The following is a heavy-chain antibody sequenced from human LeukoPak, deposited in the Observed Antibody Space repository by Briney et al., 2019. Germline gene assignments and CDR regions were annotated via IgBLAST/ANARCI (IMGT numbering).Heavy chain of an antibody. V-gene: IGHV4-31*03. D-gene: IGHD3-16*01. CDR3: ARDLGLRAHAFDI. J-gene: IGHJ3*02. Sequence: PSETLSLTCTVSGGSISSGGYYWSWIRQHPGKGLEWIGYIYYSGSTYYNPSLKSRVTISVDTSKNQFSLKLSSVTAADTAVYYCARDLGLRAHAFDIWGQGTMVTVSS. CDR1: GGSISSGGYY. CDR2: IYYSGST.